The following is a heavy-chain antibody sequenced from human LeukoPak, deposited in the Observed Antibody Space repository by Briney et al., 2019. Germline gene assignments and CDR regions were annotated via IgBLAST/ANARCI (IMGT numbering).Heavy chain of an antibody. V-gene: IGHV1-69*05. Sequence: SVKVSFQASGGTFSSYAISWVRQAPGQGLEWMGGIIPIFGTANYAQKFQGRVTSTTHESTSTAYMELSSLRSEDTAVYYCARGLNCSSTSCYDWCGWFDPWGRETRHTVSS. CDR3: ARGLNCSSTSCYDWCGWFDP. D-gene: IGHD2-2*01. J-gene: IGHJ5*02. CDR2: IIPIFGTA. CDR1: GGTFSSYA.